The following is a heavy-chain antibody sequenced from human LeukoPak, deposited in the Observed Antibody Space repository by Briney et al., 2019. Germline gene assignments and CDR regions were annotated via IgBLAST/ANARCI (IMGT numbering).Heavy chain of an antibody. CDR3: AKGYCSGGSCPLVWYFDL. V-gene: IGHV3-23*01. J-gene: IGHJ2*01. CDR1: GFTFSSYA. D-gene: IGHD2-15*01. CDR2: ISGSGGST. Sequence: GGSLRLSCAASGFTFSSYAMSWVRQAPGKGLEWVSAISGSGGSTYYADSVKGRFTISRDNSKNTPYLQMNSLRAEDTAVYYCAKGYCSGGSCPLVWYFDLWGRGTLVTVSS.